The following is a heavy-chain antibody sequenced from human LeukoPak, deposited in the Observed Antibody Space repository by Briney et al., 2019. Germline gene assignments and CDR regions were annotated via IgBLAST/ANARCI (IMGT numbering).Heavy chain of an antibody. CDR1: GYSISSGYY. J-gene: IGHJ4*02. Sequence: SETLSLTCTVSGYSISSGYYWGWIRQPPGKGLEWIGSNYHSGSTYYNPSLKSRVTISVDTSKNQFSLKLSSVTAADTAVYYCASSNGSGSYYFDYWGQGTLVTVSS. V-gene: IGHV4-38-2*02. CDR2: NYHSGST. CDR3: ASSNGSGSYYFDY. D-gene: IGHD3-10*01.